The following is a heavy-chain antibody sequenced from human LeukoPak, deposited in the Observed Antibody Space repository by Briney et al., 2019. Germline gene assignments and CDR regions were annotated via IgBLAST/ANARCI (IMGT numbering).Heavy chain of an antibody. Sequence: GGSLRLSCAASGFTFSSYGMHWVRQAPGKGLEWVAVISYDGSNKYYADSVKGRFTISRDNSKNTLYLQMNSLRAEDTAVYYCARNNYYARDYWGQGTLVTVSS. CDR2: ISYDGSNK. J-gene: IGHJ4*02. V-gene: IGHV3-30*03. CDR1: GFTFSSYG. CDR3: ARNNYYARDY. D-gene: IGHD1-26*01.